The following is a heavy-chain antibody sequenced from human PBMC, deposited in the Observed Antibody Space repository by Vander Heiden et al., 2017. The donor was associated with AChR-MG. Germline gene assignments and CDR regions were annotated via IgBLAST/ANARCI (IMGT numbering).Heavy chain of an antibody. CDR3: AREGGAAAESVFDY. D-gene: IGHD6-13*01. CDR1: GFTFGSYG. CDR2: IGYDGSNK. V-gene: IGHV3-33*01. J-gene: IGHJ4*02. Sequence: QVQLVESGGGVVQPGRSLILSWSASGFTFGSYGRHWVGQAPGKGLGWVAVIGYDGSNKYYADSVKGRFTISRDNSKNTLYLQMNSLRAEDTAVYYCAREGGAAAESVFDYWGQGTLVTVSS.